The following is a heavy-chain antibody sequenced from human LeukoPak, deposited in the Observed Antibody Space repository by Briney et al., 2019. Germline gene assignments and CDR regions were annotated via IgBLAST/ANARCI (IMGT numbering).Heavy chain of an antibody. CDR2: VYYSGST. CDR3: ARGVKDWSNYYYYYYMDV. V-gene: IGHV4-39*07. D-gene: IGHD3/OR15-3a*01. CDR1: GGSINSSSYY. Sequence: SETLSLTCTVSGGSINSSSYYWGWIRQPPGKGLEWIGSVYYSGSTYYNPSLKSRVTISVDSSKNQFSLKLSSVTAADTAVYYCARGVKDWSNYYYYYYMDVWGKGTTVTISS. J-gene: IGHJ6*03.